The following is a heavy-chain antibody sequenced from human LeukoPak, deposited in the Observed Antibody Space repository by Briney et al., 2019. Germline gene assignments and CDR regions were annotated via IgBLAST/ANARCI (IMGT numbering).Heavy chain of an antibody. V-gene: IGHV3-7*01. CDR1: GFTFSTYW. D-gene: IGHD5-12*01. J-gene: IGHJ4*02. CDR2: IKHDGSER. Sequence: GGSLRLSCVASGFTFSTYWMTWVRQAPGRGLEWVANIKHDGSERYYVDSVKGRFTISRDNAKNSVYLQMSSLRAEDTAVYYCARDSGLSGYDLLDYWGQGTLVTVSS. CDR3: ARDSGLSGYDLLDY.